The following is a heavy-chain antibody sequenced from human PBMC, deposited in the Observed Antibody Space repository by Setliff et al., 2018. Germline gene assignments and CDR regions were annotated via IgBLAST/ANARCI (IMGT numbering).Heavy chain of an antibody. D-gene: IGHD3-22*01. CDR1: GYTFTSYG. V-gene: IGHV1-18*01. CDR3: ARDRGYDSSGYFP. CDR2: ISAYNTNT. J-gene: IGHJ5*02. Sequence: ASVKVSCKASGYTFTSYGISWVRQAPGQGLEWMGWISAYNTNTKYAQKFQDRVTMTRDTSTSTVYMELSSLRSEDTAVYYCARDRGYDSSGYFPWGQGTLVTVSS.